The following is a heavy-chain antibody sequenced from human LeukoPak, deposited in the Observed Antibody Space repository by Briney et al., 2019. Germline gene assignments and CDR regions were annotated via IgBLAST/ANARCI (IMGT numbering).Heavy chain of an antibody. J-gene: IGHJ3*02. CDR3: ARILTTVTSDAFDT. CDR1: GGSFSGYY. CDR2: INHSGST. V-gene: IGHV4-34*01. D-gene: IGHD4-17*01. Sequence: SETLSLTCAVYGGSFSGYYWSWIRQPPGKGLEWIGEINHSGSTNYNPSLKSRVTISVDTSKNQFSLKLSSVTAADTAVYYCARILTTVTSDAFDTWGQGTMVTVSS.